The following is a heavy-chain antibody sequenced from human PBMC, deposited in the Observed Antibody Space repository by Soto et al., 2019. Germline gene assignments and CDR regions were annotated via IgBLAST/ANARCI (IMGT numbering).Heavy chain of an antibody. V-gene: IGHV4-30-4*01. D-gene: IGHD1-26*01. CDR3: AKDTYIMVGGTHIDF. J-gene: IGHJ4*02. CDR1: GDSISSADYF. Sequence: SETLSLTCSVSGDSISSADYFWTWIRQSPGKGLEWMGYIFHSGTTYYNPSLKGRLLISIENSKNQFSLRLTSVTAADTALYFCAKDTYIMVGGTHIDFWGRGTLVTVSS. CDR2: IFHSGTT.